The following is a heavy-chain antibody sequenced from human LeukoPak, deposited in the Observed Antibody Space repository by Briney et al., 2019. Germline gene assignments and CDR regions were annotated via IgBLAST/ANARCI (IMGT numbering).Heavy chain of an antibody. Sequence: GGCLRLSCTASGFTFSPYSMNWVRQAPGEGLEWVSSISSSSAYIYYADSVKGRFTISRDNAKNSLYLQMNSLRAEDTAVYYCARIPNSANFPNWFDPWGQGTLVTVSS. J-gene: IGHJ5*02. CDR3: ARIPNSANFPNWFDP. D-gene: IGHD4/OR15-4a*01. CDR2: ISSSSAYI. CDR1: GFTFSPYS. V-gene: IGHV3-21*01.